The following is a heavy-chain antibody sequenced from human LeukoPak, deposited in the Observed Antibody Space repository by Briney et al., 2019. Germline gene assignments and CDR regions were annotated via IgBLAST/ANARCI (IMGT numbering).Heavy chain of an antibody. CDR1: GFTVSSNY. Sequence: GGSLRLSCAASGFTVSSNYMSWVRQAPGKGLEWDSVIYRGGSTDYADSVKGRFTISRDNSKNTLYLQRNSLRAEYTAVYYCAKPKPRELYREGLGAFDYWGQGTLVTVSS. D-gene: IGHD3-10*01. J-gene: IGHJ4*02. V-gene: IGHV3-53*01. CDR3: AKPKPRELYREGLGAFDY. CDR2: IYRGGST.